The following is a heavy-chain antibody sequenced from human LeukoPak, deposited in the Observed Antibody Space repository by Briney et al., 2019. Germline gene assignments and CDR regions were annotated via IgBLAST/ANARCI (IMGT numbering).Heavy chain of an antibody. CDR1: GYTFTSYG. Sequence: ASVKVSCKASGYTFTSYGISWVRQAPGQGPEWMGWISAYNGNTNYAQKFQGRVTMTTDTSTSTAYMELRSLRSDDTAVYYCASAAYSNYWYFDYWGQGTLVTVSS. V-gene: IGHV1-18*01. J-gene: IGHJ4*02. CDR3: ASAAYSNYWYFDY. CDR2: ISAYNGNT. D-gene: IGHD4-11*01.